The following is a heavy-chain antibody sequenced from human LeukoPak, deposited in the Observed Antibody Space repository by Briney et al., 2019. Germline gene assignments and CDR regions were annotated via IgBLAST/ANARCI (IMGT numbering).Heavy chain of an antibody. Sequence: PPGGSLRLSCAASGFTFDGYGMNWVRQIPGKGLEWVSAINWNGGSTGYADSVKGRFTISRDNAKNSLYLQMNSLRAEDTALYYCARVRSGGWYDPVDYWGQGTLVTVSS. CDR3: ARVRSGGWYDPVDY. CDR2: INWNGGST. V-gene: IGHV3-20*04. CDR1: GFTFDGYG. J-gene: IGHJ4*02. D-gene: IGHD6-19*01.